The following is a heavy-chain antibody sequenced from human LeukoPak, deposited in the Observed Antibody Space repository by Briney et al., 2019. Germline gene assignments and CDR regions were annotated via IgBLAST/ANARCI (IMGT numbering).Heavy chain of an antibody. CDR3: ARDRAYDFWSGYSEYYYYGMDV. D-gene: IGHD3-3*01. CDR2: INPNSGGT. V-gene: IGHV1-2*02. Sequence: ASVKVSCKASGYTFTGYYMHWVRQAPGQGLEWMGWINPNSGGTNYALKFQGRVAMTRDTSISTAYMELSRLRSDDTAVYYCARDRAYDFWSGYSEYYYYGMDVWGQGTTVTVSS. CDR1: GYTFTGYY. J-gene: IGHJ6*02.